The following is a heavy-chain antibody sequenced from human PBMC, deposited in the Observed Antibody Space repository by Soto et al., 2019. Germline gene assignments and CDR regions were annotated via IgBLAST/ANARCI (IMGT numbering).Heavy chain of an antibody. CDR3: ARDQSSSSGSRHYYYYYGMDV. J-gene: IGHJ6*02. CDR2: IYYSGST. D-gene: IGHD6-6*01. CDR1: GGSSSNYY. V-gene: IGHV4-59*12. Sequence: PLETLSLTCTVSGGSSSNYYWSCIRQPPRKGLEWNGYIYYSGSTNYNPSLKSRVTISVDASKNQFSLKLSSVTAADTAVYYCARDQSSSSGSRHYYYYYGMDVWGQGTTVTVSS.